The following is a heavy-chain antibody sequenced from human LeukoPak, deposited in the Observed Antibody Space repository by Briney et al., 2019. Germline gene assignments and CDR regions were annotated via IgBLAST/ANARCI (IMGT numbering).Heavy chain of an antibody. CDR3: ARTYSGSYDDAFDI. CDR1: GGSISSSSYY. V-gene: IGHV4-39*07. J-gene: IGHJ3*02. CDR2: IYYSGST. D-gene: IGHD1-26*01. Sequence: SETLSLTCTVSGGSISSSSYYWGWIRQPPGKGLEWIGSIYYSGSTYYNPSLKSRVTISVDTSKNQFSLNLSSVTAADTAVYYCARTYSGSYDDAFDIWGQGTMVTVSS.